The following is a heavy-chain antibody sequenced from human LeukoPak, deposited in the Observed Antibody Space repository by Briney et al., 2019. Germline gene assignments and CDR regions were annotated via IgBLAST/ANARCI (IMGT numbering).Heavy chain of an antibody. V-gene: IGHV3-23*01. D-gene: IGHD3-22*01. J-gene: IGHJ6*03. CDR3: ARVGYDSSGLHYYYYYMDV. CDR1: GFTFSNYG. Sequence: GGSLRLSCAASGFTFSNYGMAWVRQAPGKGLEWVSAISSSGGSTYYADSVKGRFTISRDNAKNSLYLQMNSLRAEDTAVYYCARVGYDSSGLHYYYYYMDVWGKGTTVTVSS. CDR2: ISSSGGST.